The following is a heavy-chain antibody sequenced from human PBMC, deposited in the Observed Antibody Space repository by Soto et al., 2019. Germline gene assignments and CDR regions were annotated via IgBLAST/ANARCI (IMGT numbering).Heavy chain of an antibody. Sequence: QVQLVESGGGVVQPGRSLRLSCAASGFTFSSYAMHWVRQAPGEGLEWVAVISYDGSNKYYADSVKGRFTISRDNSKNPLYLQMNSLRAEDTGMYYCARAQESGEVGATYFDYCCQGAPGNVCS. CDR3: ARAQESGEVGATYFDY. J-gene: IGHJ4*02. V-gene: IGHV3-30-3*01. D-gene: IGHD1-26*01. CDR1: GFTFSSYA. CDR2: ISYDGSNK.